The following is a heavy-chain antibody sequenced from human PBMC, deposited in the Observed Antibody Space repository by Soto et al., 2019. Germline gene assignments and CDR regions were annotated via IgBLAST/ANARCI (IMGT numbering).Heavy chain of an antibody. V-gene: IGHV1-69*06. D-gene: IGHD3-22*01. CDR3: ARGVPYYYNSSGFPVND. Sequence: QVQLVQSGAEVKKPGSSVKVSCKASGGTFSNYALNWVRQAPGHGLEWMGAIIPLFGTTNSAQKFQGRVTITADKSTSAVYMELRSLRSEHTAVYYCARGVPYYYNSSGFPVNDWGQGTLVTVSS. CDR2: IIPLFGTT. J-gene: IGHJ4*02. CDR1: GGTFSNYA.